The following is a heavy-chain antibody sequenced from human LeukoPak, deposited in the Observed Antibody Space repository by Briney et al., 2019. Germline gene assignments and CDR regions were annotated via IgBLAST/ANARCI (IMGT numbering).Heavy chain of an antibody. Sequence: SETLSLTCTVSGGSISSYYWSWIRQPPGKGLEWIGYIYYSGSTNYNPSLKSRVTIPVDTSKNQFSLKLSSVTAADTAVYYCARVIGGDYGEYYFDYWGQGTLVTVSS. J-gene: IGHJ4*02. CDR1: GGSISSYY. CDR3: ARVIGGDYGEYYFDY. D-gene: IGHD4-17*01. CDR2: IYYSGST. V-gene: IGHV4-59*01.